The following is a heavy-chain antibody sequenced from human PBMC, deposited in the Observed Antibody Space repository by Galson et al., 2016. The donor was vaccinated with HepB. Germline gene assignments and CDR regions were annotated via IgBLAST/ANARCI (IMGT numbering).Heavy chain of an antibody. D-gene: IGHD6-19*01. CDR1: GLTFRSYW. Sequence: SLRLSCAASGLTFRSYWMHWARQVPGEGLVWVARIDDDGSTTNYADSVKGRFSISRDNAKDTLYLLMNSLRGEDTAVYFCARGGSGSPGDYWGQGTLVTVSS. CDR2: IDDDGSTT. CDR3: ARGGSGSPGDY. J-gene: IGHJ4*02. V-gene: IGHV3-74*01.